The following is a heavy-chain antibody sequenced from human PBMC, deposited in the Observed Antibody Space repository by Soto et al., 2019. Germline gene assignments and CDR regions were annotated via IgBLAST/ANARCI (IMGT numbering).Heavy chain of an antibody. CDR1: GGSISSSSYY. D-gene: IGHD5-12*01. J-gene: IGHJ4*02. Sequence: SETLSLTCTVSGGSISSSSYYWGWIRQPPGKGLEWIGSIYYSGSTYYNPSLKSRVTISVDTSKNQFSLKLSSVTAADTAVYYCARQEVVATNRVDYWGQGTLVTVSS. CDR3: ARQEVVATNRVDY. CDR2: IYYSGST. V-gene: IGHV4-39*01.